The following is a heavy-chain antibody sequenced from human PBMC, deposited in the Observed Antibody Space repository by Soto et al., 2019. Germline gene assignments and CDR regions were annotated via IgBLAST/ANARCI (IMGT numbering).Heavy chain of an antibody. V-gene: IGHV1-46*03. CDR3: ARDPAVREPYYYYYYYMDV. Sequence: ASVKVSCKASGYTFTSYYMHWVRQAPGQGLEWMGIINPSGGSTSYAQKFQGRVTMTRDKSTSTVYMELGSLRSEDTAVYYCARDPAVREPYYYYYYYMDVWGKGTTVTVSS. J-gene: IGHJ6*03. CDR1: GYTFTSYY. CDR2: INPSGGST. D-gene: IGHD3-10*01.